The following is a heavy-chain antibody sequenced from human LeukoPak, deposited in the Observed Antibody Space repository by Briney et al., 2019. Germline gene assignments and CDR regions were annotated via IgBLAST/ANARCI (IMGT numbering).Heavy chain of an antibody. CDR2: INPNSGGT. CDR3: AIYYDSSGYYLDP. J-gene: IGHJ5*02. Sequence: ASVKVSCKASGYTFTGYYMHWVRQAPGQGLEWMGWINPNSGGTNYAQKFPGRVTMTRDTSISTAYMELSRLGSDDTAVYYCAIYYDSSGYYLDPWGQGTLVTVSS. CDR1: GYTFTGYY. V-gene: IGHV1-2*02. D-gene: IGHD3-22*01.